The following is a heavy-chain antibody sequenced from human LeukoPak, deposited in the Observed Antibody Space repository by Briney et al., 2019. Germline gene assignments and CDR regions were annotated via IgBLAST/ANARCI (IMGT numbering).Heavy chain of an antibody. Sequence: ASVKVSCKASGYTFTSYGISWVRQAPGQGLEWMGWISAYNGNTNYAQKLQGRVTMTTDTSTSTAYMELRSLRSDDTAVYYCTSLGYCSGGSCRPGIYYYYGMDVWGQGTTVTVSS. CDR2: ISAYNGNT. CDR1: GYTFTSYG. CDR3: TSLGYCSGGSCRPGIYYYYGMDV. V-gene: IGHV1-18*01. D-gene: IGHD2-15*01. J-gene: IGHJ6*02.